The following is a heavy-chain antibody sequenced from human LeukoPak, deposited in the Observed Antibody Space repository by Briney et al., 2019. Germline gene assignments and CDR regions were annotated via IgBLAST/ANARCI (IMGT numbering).Heavy chain of an antibody. Sequence: SETLSLTCTVSGGSISSYFWSWIRRPPGKGLEWIGYIYYSGSTNYNPSLKSRVTISVDTSKNQFPLKLSSVTAADTAVYYCASARLGSGLEGAFDIWGQGTMVTVSS. J-gene: IGHJ3*02. V-gene: IGHV4-59*01. CDR3: ASARLGSGLEGAFDI. CDR2: IYYSGST. CDR1: GGSISSYF. D-gene: IGHD6-25*01.